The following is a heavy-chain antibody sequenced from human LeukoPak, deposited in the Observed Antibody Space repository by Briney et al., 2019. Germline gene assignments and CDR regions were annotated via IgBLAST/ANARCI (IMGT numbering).Heavy chain of an antibody. CDR2: IYTSGTT. J-gene: IGHJ4*02. CDR3: AKIVVHRYDSSGHPGY. V-gene: IGHV4-61*02. CDR1: GGSVRRGNYY. Sequence: SQTLSLTCTVSGGSVRRGNYYWTWLRQPAGSGLEWIGRIYTSGTTDYNPSLRTRVTISVDASRNQFSLNLSSVTAADTAVYYCAKIVVHRYDSSGHPGYWGQGTLVTVSS. D-gene: IGHD3-22*01.